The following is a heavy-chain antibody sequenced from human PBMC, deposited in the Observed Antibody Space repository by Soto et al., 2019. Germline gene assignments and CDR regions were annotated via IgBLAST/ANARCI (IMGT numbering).Heavy chain of an antibody. V-gene: IGHV3-48*02. CDR2: ISSGSSTI. D-gene: IGHD6-13*01. CDR3: ARVGSSTWYWFDP. Sequence: PGGSLRLSCAASGFTFSSCSMNWVRQAPGKGLEWVSYISSGSSTIYYADSVKGRFTISRDNAKNSLYLQMNGLRDEDTAVYYCARVGSSTWYWFDPWGQGTLVTVSS. CDR1: GFTFSSCS. J-gene: IGHJ5*02.